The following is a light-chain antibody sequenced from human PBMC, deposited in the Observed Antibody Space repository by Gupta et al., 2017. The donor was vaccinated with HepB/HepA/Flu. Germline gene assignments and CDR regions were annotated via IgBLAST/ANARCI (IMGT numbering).Light chain of an antibody. V-gene: IGKV1-39*01. Sequence: DIQMTQSPSSLSASVGDRVTITCRARQTIMTYLNWYQQRPGKVPKLLIYGASTGESGVPSRFSGSGSGTDFSLTISSLQPEDFATYYCQQSDSIPNNFGQGTKLEIK. CDR2: GAS. CDR3: QQSDSIPNN. CDR1: QTIMTY. J-gene: IGKJ2*01.